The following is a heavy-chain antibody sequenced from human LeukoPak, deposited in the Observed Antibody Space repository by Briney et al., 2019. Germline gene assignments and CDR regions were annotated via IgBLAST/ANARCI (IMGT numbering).Heavy chain of an antibody. J-gene: IGHJ4*02. CDR2: IKQDGSEK. CDR3: ARDRDWYTFDS. D-gene: IGHD3/OR15-3a*01. CDR1: GFTFSNYW. Sequence: GGSLRLSCAASGFTFSNYWMNWVRQAPGKGLEGVANIKQDGSEKYYVGSVKDRFTISRDNAKNSLFLQMNSLRAEDTALYYCARDRDWYTFDSWGQGTLVAVSS. V-gene: IGHV3-7*01.